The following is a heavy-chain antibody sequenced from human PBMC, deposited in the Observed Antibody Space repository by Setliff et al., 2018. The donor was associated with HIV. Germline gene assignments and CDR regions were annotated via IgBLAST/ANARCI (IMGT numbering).Heavy chain of an antibody. D-gene: IGHD6-19*01. Sequence: ASVKVSCKASGSTFTSYAINWVRQAPGQGLEWMGWISAYNGHTNYAQNFQDRVTMTRDTSISTAYMELSRLRSDDTAVYYCARTDIYSSGWLCGVWDYWGQGSLVTVSS. CDR2: ISAYNGHT. CDR3: ARTDIYSSGWLCGVWDY. CDR1: GSTFTSYA. J-gene: IGHJ4*02. V-gene: IGHV1-2*02.